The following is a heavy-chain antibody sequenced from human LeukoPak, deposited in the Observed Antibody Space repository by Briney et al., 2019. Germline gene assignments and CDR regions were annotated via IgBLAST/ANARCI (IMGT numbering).Heavy chain of an antibody. CDR1: GFTFSSYS. V-gene: IGHV3-48*01. CDR3: ASPFDY. CDR2: IDSSSSTI. Sequence: GSLRLSCAASGFTFSSYSMNWVRQAPGKGLEWVSYIDSSSSTIYYADSVKGRFTISRDNAKNSLYLQMNSLRAEDTAVYYCASPFDYWGQGTLVTVSS. J-gene: IGHJ4*02.